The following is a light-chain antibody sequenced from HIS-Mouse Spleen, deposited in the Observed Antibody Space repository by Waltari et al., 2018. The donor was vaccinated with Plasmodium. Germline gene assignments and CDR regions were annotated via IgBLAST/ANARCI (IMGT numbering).Light chain of an antibody. CDR2: EGR. CDR1: SSDVGSYNL. J-gene: IGLJ1*01. V-gene: IGLV2-23*01. CDR3: CSYAGSSTYV. Sequence: QSALTQPASVSGSPGQSITISCTGTSSDVGSYNLVSWYQQHPGKAPKRRMYEGRKRPSGVSNRFSCSKSGNTACLTISGLQAEDEADYYCCSYAGSSTYVFGTGTKVTVL.